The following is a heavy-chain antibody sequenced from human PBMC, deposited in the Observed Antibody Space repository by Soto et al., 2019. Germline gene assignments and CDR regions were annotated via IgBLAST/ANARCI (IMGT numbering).Heavy chain of an antibody. Sequence: EVQLLESGGGLVQPGGSLRLSCEASGFTFRNYAMNWVRQAPGMGLEWVSAISGSGGRTYYADSVKGRLTISRDNAKNMRYLQMNSLRDEDTAVYYCAKGLMTTVTTVAAQWGQGTLVTVSS. CDR3: AKGLMTTVTTVAAQ. D-gene: IGHD4-17*01. CDR2: ISGSGGRT. CDR1: GFTFRNYA. V-gene: IGHV3-23*01. J-gene: IGHJ4*02.